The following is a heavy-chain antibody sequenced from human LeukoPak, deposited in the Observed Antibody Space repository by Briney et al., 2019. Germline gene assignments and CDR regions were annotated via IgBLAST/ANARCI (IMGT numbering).Heavy chain of an antibody. CDR1: GDSVSSNTAV. CDR3: ARGDQAFDY. J-gene: IGHJ4*02. V-gene: IGHV6-1*01. CDR2: TYYRSKWSN. D-gene: IGHD2-2*01. Sequence: SQTLSLTCAISGDSVSSNTAVWNCIRQSPSRGLGWLGRTYYRSKWSNNYAVSVKSRIIINPDTSENQFSLQLNSMTPEDTAVYYCARGDQAFDYWGQGTLVTVSS.